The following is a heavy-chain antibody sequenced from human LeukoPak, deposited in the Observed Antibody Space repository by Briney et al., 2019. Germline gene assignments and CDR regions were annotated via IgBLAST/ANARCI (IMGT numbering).Heavy chain of an antibody. D-gene: IGHD3-22*01. CDR2: ISSSSSYI. CDR1: GFTFSSYS. J-gene: IGHJ4*02. CDR3: ARDEGNDYDTGESYFDY. V-gene: IGHV3-21*01. Sequence: PGGSLRLSCAASGFTFSSYSMTWVRQAPGKGLEWVSSISSSSSYIYYADSVKGRFTISRDNAKNSLYLQMNSLRAEDTAVYYCARDEGNDYDTGESYFDYWGQGTLVTVSS.